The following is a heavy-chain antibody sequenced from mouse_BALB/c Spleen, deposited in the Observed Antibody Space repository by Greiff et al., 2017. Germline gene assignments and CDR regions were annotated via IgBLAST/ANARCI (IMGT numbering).Heavy chain of an antibody. J-gene: IGHJ1*01. CDR1: GYAFSSYW. Sequence: VQLQQSGAELVRPGSSVKISCKASGYAFSSYWMNWVKQRPGQGLEWIGQIYPGDGDTNYNGKFKGKATLTADKSSSTAYMQLSSLTSEDSAVYFCARRSTDWYFDVWGAGTTVTVSS. CDR3: ARRSTDWYFDV. CDR2: IYPGDGDT. V-gene: IGHV1-80*01.